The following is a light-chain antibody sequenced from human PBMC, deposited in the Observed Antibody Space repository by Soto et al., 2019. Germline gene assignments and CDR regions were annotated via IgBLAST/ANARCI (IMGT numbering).Light chain of an antibody. CDR1: SSNIGSNT. CDR3: AEWDDSLNGYV. CDR2: SNN. Sequence: QSVLTQPPSASGTPGQRVTISCSGSSSNIGSNTVNWYQQLPGTAPKLLIYSNNQRPSGVPDRFSGSKSGTSASLAISGLQYEDEADYYCAEWDDSLNGYVFGNGKKVTV. V-gene: IGLV1-44*01. J-gene: IGLJ1*01.